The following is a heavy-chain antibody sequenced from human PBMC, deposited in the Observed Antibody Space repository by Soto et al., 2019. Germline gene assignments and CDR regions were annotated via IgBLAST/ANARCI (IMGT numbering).Heavy chain of an antibody. CDR3: AKGKSGRYPDALDI. V-gene: IGHV3-30*18. CDR1: GFTFSSYG. D-gene: IGHD1-26*01. CDR2: TSYDGSNK. Sequence: QVQLVESGGGVVQPGRSLRLSCAASGFTFSSYGMHWVRRAPGKGLEWVAVTSYDGSNKYYADSVKGRFTISRDNSKNTLDLQMNSLSAEDTAVYYCAKGKSGRYPDALDIWGQGTMVTVSS. J-gene: IGHJ3*02.